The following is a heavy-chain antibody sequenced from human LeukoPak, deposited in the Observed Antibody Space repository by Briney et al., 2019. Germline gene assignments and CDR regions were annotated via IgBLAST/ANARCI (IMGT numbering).Heavy chain of an antibody. D-gene: IGHD1-1*01. Sequence: TGGSLRLSCAASGFTFSSYWMSWVRQAPGKGLEWVANIKQDGSEKYYADSVKGRFTISRDNSKNTLYLQMNSLRAEDTAVYYCAKDLTTTGTTPFDYWGQGTLVTVSS. CDR1: GFTFSSYW. CDR2: IKQDGSEK. CDR3: AKDLTTTGTTPFDY. J-gene: IGHJ4*02. V-gene: IGHV3-7*01.